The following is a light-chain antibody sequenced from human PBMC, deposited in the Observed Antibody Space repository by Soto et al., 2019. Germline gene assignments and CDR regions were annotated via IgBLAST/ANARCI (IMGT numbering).Light chain of an antibody. CDR1: QGISNY. J-gene: IGKJ1*01. V-gene: IGKV1-27*01. CDR3: QKYNSAPKT. Sequence: DIQMTQSPSSLSASVGDRVTITCRASQGISNYLAWYQHKPGKVPKLLIYAASTLQSGVPSRFSASGSGTDFTLTISSLQPEDVATYYCQKYNSAPKTLGQGTKVQIK. CDR2: AAS.